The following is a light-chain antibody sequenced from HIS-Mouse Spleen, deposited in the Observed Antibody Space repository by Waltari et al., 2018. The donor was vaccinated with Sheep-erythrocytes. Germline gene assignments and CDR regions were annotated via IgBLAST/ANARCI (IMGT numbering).Light chain of an antibody. Sequence: SYELTQPPSVSVSPGQTASITCSGDKWGDKYACWYQQKPGQSPVLVIYQDSKRPSGIPERFSGSNSGNTATLTISGTQAMDEADYYCQAWDSSIYVFGTGTKVTVL. J-gene: IGLJ1*01. CDR3: QAWDSSIYV. CDR2: QDS. V-gene: IGLV3-1*01. CDR1: KWGDKY.